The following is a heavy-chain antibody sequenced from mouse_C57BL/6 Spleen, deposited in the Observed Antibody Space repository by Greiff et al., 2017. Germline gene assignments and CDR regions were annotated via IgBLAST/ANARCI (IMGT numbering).Heavy chain of an antibody. CDR1: GYTFTDYY. V-gene: IGHV1-76*01. CDR2: IYPGSGNT. Sequence: VQLQQSGAELVRPGASVKLSCKASGYTFTDYYINWVKQRPGQGLEWIARIYPGSGNTYYNEKFKGKATLTAEKSSSTAYMQLSSLTSEDSAVYFCARSYYGYDGAMDYWGQGTSVTVSS. D-gene: IGHD2-9*01. CDR3: ARSYYGYDGAMDY. J-gene: IGHJ4*01.